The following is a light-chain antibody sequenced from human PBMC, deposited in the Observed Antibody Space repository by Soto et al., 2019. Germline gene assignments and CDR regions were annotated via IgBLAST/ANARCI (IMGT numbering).Light chain of an antibody. CDR3: SSYTSSSTLAV. V-gene: IGLV2-14*01. Sequence: QSALTQPASVSGSPGQSITISCTGTSSEVGGYNYVSWYQQHPGKAPKLMIYDVSNRPSGVSNRFSGSKSGNTASLTIFGLQAEDEADYYCSSYTSSSTLAVFGGGTKVTVL. CDR2: DVS. J-gene: IGLJ2*01. CDR1: SSEVGGYNY.